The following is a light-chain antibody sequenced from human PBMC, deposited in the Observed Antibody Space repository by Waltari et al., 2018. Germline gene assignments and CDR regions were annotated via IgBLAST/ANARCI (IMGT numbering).Light chain of an antibody. J-gene: IGLJ1*01. CDR2: DVT. CDR3: CSYAGRYTNYV. CDR1: RSDVGAYDY. V-gene: IGLV2-11*01. Sequence: QSALTQPRSVSGSPGQSVTISCTGTRSDVGAYDYVSWYQQRPGKAPKLIIYDVTGRPPGVPDRFSGSKSDNKASLTISGRQADDEADYYCCSYAGRYTNYVFGSGTKVTVL.